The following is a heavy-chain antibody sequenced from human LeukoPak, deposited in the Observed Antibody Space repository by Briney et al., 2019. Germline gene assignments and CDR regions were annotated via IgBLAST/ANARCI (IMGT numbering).Heavy chain of an antibody. CDR2: IYYNGST. Sequence: SETLSLTCTVSGGFISNYYWSWIRQPAGKGLEWIGYIYYNGSTNYNPSLKSRVTISVDSSKNQLSLKVSSVTTADTALYYCARITRPLAPIDYWGQGALVTVSS. J-gene: IGHJ4*02. D-gene: IGHD1-14*01. CDR3: ARITRPLAPIDY. V-gene: IGHV4-59*01. CDR1: GGFISNYY.